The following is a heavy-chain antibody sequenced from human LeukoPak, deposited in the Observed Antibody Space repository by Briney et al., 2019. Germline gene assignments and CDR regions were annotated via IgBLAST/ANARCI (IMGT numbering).Heavy chain of an antibody. V-gene: IGHV3-74*01. Sequence: GGSLRLSCAASGFTFSGYWMHWVRQAPGKGLVCVSRINSDGSGTRYADSVKGRFTISRDNAKITLYLQMNSLRAEDTAVYYCARGRGNYYANWFDRWGQGTLVTVSS. J-gene: IGHJ5*02. CDR1: GFTFSGYW. CDR3: ARGRGNYYANWFDR. CDR2: INSDGSGT. D-gene: IGHD1-26*01.